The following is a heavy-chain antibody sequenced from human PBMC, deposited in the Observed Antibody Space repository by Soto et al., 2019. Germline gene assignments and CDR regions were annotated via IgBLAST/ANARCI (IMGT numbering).Heavy chain of an antibody. Sequence: EVQLVESGGGLVKPGGSLRLSCAASGFTFSNAWMNWVRQAPGKGLEWVGRIKSKTDGGTTDYAAPVKGRFTISRDDSKNTLYLQMNSLKTEDSAVYYCTSTTGTTAQLVYWGQGTLVTVSS. D-gene: IGHD1-1*01. V-gene: IGHV3-15*07. CDR3: TSTTGTTAQLVY. CDR1: GFTFSNAW. J-gene: IGHJ4*02. CDR2: IKSKTDGGTT.